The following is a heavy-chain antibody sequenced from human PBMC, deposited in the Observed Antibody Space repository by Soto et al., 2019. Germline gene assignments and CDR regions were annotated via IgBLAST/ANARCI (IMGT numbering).Heavy chain of an antibody. D-gene: IGHD4-17*01. V-gene: IGHV3-33*01. CDR2: IWYDGSNK. CDR1: GFTFSSYG. J-gene: IGHJ3*02. Sequence: QVQLVESGGGVVQPGRSLRLSCAPSGFTFSSYGMHWARQARGKGLEWVAVIWYDGSNKVYADSVKGRFTISRDNSKNTLYLQMNSLRAEDTAVYYCARDLSGDYGALDTWGQGTMVTVSS. CDR3: ARDLSGDYGALDT.